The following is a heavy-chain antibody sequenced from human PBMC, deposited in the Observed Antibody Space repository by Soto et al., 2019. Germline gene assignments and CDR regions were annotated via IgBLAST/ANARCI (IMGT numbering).Heavy chain of an antibody. Sequence: ASVKGSWKASGYNFTRYGISWGRQAPGQGHEWMGWISAYNGNTDYPQKLQGRVTMTTDTSTSTAYMELRSLRSDDTAVYYCAREGYCISTSCYASALDYWG. J-gene: IGHJ4*01. D-gene: IGHD2-2*01. CDR3: AREGYCISTSCYASALDY. V-gene: IGHV1-18*01. CDR1: GYNFTRYG. CDR2: ISAYNGNT.